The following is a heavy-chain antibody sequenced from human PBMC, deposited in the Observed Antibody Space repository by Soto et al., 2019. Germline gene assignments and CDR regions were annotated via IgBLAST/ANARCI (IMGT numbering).Heavy chain of an antibody. CDR2: INPLPTSGST. CDR3: ARDLAAAAY. Sequence: QVQLVQSGAEVKXPGASVKVSCRASGYLFTNYYIHWVRQAPGQGLEWMAIINPLPTSGSTNYAQKVQGRVTGTRDTSTSTVYLELSSLRSDDTAVYDCARDLAAAAYWGQGTLVTVSS. D-gene: IGHD6-13*01. J-gene: IGHJ4*02. CDR1: GYLFTNYY. V-gene: IGHV1-46*01.